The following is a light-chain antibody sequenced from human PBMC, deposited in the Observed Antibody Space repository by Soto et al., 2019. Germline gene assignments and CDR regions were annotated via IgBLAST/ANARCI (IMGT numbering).Light chain of an antibody. V-gene: IGKV3-15*01. CDR1: QSIDNR. J-gene: IGKJ1*01. Sequence: IVMTQSPATLSVSPGERATLSCRAGQSIDNRLAWYQQRPGQAPRLLIYAASTRATGIPARFSGSGSGTEFTLTISGLQSEDFGVYYCQQHYSWRTFGQGTKVDIK. CDR3: QQHYSWRT. CDR2: AAS.